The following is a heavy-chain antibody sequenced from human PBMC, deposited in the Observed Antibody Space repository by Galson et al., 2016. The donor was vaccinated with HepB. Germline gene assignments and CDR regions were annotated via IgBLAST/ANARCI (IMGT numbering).Heavy chain of an antibody. V-gene: IGHV1-18*04. Sequence: SVKVSCKASGYAFSGYHIAWVRQAPGQGLEWVGWISAYNGKTNYAQNLQGRVTMTTDTSTSTAYMELRSLRPEDTAVYYCAKLLSRLGDGYKSNSDYWGQGTLVTVSS. J-gene: IGHJ4*02. D-gene: IGHD5-24*01. CDR1: GYAFSGYH. CDR2: ISAYNGKT. CDR3: AKLLSRLGDGYKSNSDY.